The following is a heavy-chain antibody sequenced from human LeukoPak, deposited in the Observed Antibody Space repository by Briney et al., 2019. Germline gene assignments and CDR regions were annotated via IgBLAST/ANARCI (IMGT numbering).Heavy chain of an antibody. V-gene: IGHV1-69*06. CDR2: IIPIFGTA. D-gene: IGHD6-6*01. Sequence: SVKVSCKASGGTFSSYAISWVRQAPGQGLEWMGRIIPIFGTANYAQKFQGRVTITADKSTSTVYMELSSLRSEDTAVYYCARDSSSSALQYYYYMDVWGKGTTVTVSS. CDR3: ARDSSSSALQYYYYMDV. J-gene: IGHJ6*03. CDR1: GGTFSSYA.